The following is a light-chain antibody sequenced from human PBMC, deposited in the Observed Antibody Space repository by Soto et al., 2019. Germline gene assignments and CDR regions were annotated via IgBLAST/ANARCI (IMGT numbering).Light chain of an antibody. CDR3: QQSYSSPPT. J-gene: IGKJ1*01. Sequence: DIQITKTPSSLSASVEDRVIITCRASQSISNHLNWYQQKPGKAPKLLIFAASSLQSGVPSRFSGSRSGPDFTLTISSLQPEDFATYYCQQSYSSPPTFGQGTKVDI. CDR1: QSISNH. V-gene: IGKV1-39*01. CDR2: AAS.